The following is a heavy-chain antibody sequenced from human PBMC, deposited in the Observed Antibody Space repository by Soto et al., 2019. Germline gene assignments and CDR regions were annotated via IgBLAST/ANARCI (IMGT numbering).Heavy chain of an antibody. V-gene: IGHV3-33*01. Sequence: QVQLVESGGGVVQPGRSLRLSCAASGFTFSSYGMHWVHQAPGKGLEWVAVIWYDGSNKYYADSVKGRFTISRDNSKNTLYLQMNSLRAEDTAVYYCARGAIAAAGTNWFDPWGQGTLVTVSS. CDR3: ARGAIAAAGTNWFDP. J-gene: IGHJ5*02. CDR1: GFTFSSYG. D-gene: IGHD6-13*01. CDR2: IWYDGSNK.